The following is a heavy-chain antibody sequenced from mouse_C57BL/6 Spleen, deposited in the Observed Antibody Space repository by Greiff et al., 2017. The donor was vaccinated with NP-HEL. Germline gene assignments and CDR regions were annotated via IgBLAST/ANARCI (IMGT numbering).Heavy chain of an antibody. CDR1: GYTFTSYW. V-gene: IGHV1-7*01. CDR2: INPSSGYT. Sequence: QVHVKQSGAELAKPGASVKLSCKASGYTFTSYWMHWVKQRPGKVLEWIGYINPSSGYTKYNQKFKDKATVTADKSSSTAYMQLSSLTYEDSAVYYCARSEPIYYGYDRFAYWGQGTLVTVSA. J-gene: IGHJ3*01. D-gene: IGHD2-2*01. CDR3: ARSEPIYYGYDRFAY.